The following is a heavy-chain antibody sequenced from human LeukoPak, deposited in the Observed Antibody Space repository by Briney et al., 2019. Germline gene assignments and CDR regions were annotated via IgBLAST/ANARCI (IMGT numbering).Heavy chain of an antibody. J-gene: IGHJ4*02. V-gene: IGHV3-7*03. Sequence: GGSLRLSCAASGFTFSSYWLSWVRQPPGKGLEWVANIQQDGSEKNYVDSVKGRFTISRDYSKDTLHLQMNRLTVTDTAVYYCTRGFGGDLLGYYFDSWGQGTQVTVSS. CDR3: TRGFGGDLLGYYFDS. CDR1: GFTFSSYW. CDR2: IQQDGSEK. D-gene: IGHD2-21*02.